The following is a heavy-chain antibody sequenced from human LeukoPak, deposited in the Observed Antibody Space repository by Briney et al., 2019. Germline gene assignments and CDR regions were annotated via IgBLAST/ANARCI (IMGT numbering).Heavy chain of an antibody. CDR2: IYYSGST. J-gene: IGHJ6*03. D-gene: IGHD3-10*01. Sequence: SETLSLTCTVSGGSICSYYWSWIRQPPGKGLEWIGYIYYSGSTNYDPSLKSRVTISVDTSKNQFSLKLSSVTAADTAVYYCARDRYYGSGSPLRDYYYMDVWGKGTTVTVSS. CDR1: GGSICSYY. CDR3: ARDRYYGSGSPLRDYYYMDV. V-gene: IGHV4-59*01.